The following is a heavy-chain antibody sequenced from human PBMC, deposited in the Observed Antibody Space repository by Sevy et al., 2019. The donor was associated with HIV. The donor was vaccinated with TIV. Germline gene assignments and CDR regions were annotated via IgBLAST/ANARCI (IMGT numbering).Heavy chain of an antibody. CDR3: ANFGRLLIINGDVFDV. D-gene: IGHD3-9*01. J-gene: IGHJ3*01. CDR1: GYSITSGYL. V-gene: IGHV4-38-2*02. Sequence: SETLSLTCTVSGYSITSGYLWGWIRQPPGKGLEWIGSVDHTGNTYYNPSLKSRLTTSVDTSKNQFSLRLSSVIAADTAVYYCANFGRLLIINGDVFDVWGQGTMVTVSS. CDR2: VDHTGNT.